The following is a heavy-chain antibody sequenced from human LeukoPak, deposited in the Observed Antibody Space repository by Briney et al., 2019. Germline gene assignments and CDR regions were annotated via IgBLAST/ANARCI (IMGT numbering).Heavy chain of an antibody. V-gene: IGHV3-30*18. D-gene: IGHD4-17*01. CDR3: AKDFTVSHYYYYGMDV. J-gene: IGHJ6*02. CDR2: ISYDGSNK. CDR1: GFTFSSYG. Sequence: GGSLRLSCAASGFTFSSYGMHWVRQAPGKGLEWVAVISYDGSNKYYGDSVKGRFTVSRDNSKNTLYLQMNSLRAEDTAVYHCAKDFTVSHYYYYGMDVWVQGTTVTVSS.